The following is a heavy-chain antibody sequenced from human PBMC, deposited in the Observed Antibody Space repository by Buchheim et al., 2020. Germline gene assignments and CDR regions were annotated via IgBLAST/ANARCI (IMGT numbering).Heavy chain of an antibody. D-gene: IGHD6-13*01. CDR2: ISWDGGST. Sequence: EVQLVESGGVVVQPGGSLRLSCAASGFTFDDYAMHWVRQAPGKGLEWVSLISWDGGSTYYADSVKGRFTISRDNSKNSLYLQMNSLRAEDTALYYCAKDIVRRGAAAGTRAYYYGMDVWGQGTT. V-gene: IGHV3-43D*03. CDR1: GFTFDDYA. J-gene: IGHJ6*02. CDR3: AKDIVRRGAAAGTRAYYYGMDV.